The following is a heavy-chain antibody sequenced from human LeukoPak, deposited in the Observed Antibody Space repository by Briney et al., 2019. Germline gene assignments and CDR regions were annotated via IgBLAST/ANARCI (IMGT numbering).Heavy chain of an antibody. CDR2: ISYSGSA. Sequence: SETLSLTCIFSGGSISSYYWSWIRQPPGKGLEWIGYISYSGSAYYNPSLKSRVTISVDTSRNQFSLKLSSVTAADTAVYYCARGLSSSWYGRAQSGFDYWGQGTLVTVSS. CDR3: ARGLSSSWYGRAQSGFDY. D-gene: IGHD6-13*01. J-gene: IGHJ4*02. V-gene: IGHV4-59*01. CDR1: GGSISSYY.